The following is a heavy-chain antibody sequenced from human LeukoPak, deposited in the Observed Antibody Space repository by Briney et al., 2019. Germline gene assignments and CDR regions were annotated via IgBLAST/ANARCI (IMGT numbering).Heavy chain of an antibody. CDR2: IDGGGGST. V-gene: IGHV3-23*01. J-gene: IGHJ6*03. Sequence: GGSLRLSCAASGFTFSNFVMSWVRQAPGKGLEWVSYIDGGGGSTNYADSVKGRFTISRDNSKNTLYLQMNSLRAEDTAVYYCAKDLRRIIVGDPYYYYYMDVWGKGTTVTISS. CDR1: GFTFSNFV. D-gene: IGHD1-26*01. CDR3: AKDLRRIIVGDPYYYYYMDV.